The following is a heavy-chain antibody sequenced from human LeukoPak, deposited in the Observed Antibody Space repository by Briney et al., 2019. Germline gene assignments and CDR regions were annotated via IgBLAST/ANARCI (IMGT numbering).Heavy chain of an antibody. V-gene: IGHV4-59*01. CDR3: ARPVGYNYWYYFDY. CDR2: IYYSGST. Sequence: SQTLSLTCTVSGGSISTYYWSWIRQPPGKGLEWIGYIYYSGSTNYNPSLKSRVTISLETSKNQFSLKLSSVTAADTAVYYCARPVGYNYWYYFDYWGEGNLVTVSS. CDR1: GGSISTYY. D-gene: IGHD5-24*01. J-gene: IGHJ4*02.